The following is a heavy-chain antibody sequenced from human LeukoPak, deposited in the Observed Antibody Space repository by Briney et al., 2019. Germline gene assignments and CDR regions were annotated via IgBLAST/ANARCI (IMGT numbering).Heavy chain of an antibody. Sequence: GASVKVSCKASGYTFTSYGISWVRQAPGQGLEWMGWISAYNGNTNYAQKLQGRVTMTTDTSTSTACMELRSLRSDDTAVYYCARDRITGTTGTFDPWGQGTLATVSS. J-gene: IGHJ5*02. CDR1: GYTFTSYG. V-gene: IGHV1-18*01. CDR3: ARDRITGTTGTFDP. CDR2: ISAYNGNT. D-gene: IGHD1-7*01.